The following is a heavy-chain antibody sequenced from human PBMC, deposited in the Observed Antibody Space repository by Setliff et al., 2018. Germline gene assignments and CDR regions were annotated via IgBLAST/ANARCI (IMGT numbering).Heavy chain of an antibody. CDR2: FYSGGSTGGST. CDR1: GGSIRGFY. J-gene: IGHJ6*03. D-gene: IGHD3-22*01. V-gene: IGHV4-59*08. Sequence: PSETLSRTCTVSGGSIRGFYWNWIRQPPGKELEWIGYFYSGGSTGGSTNYNPSRENRVTISVDTSKNQFTLEMTSITAADAAVYHCARARWTGVYYSGDHYYMDVWGKGTTVTVSS. CDR3: ARARWTGVYYSGDHYYMDV.